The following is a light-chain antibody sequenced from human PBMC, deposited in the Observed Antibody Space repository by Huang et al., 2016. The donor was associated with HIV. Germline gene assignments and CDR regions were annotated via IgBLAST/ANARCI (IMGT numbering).Light chain of an antibody. CDR2: DAS. CDR3: QQRSNWPRS. Sequence: EIVLTQSPATLSLSPGERATLSCRASQSVSIYLAWYQQKPGQAPRLLIYDASNRATGIPARFSGSGSGTDFTLTISSLEPEDFAVYYCQQRSNWPRSFGRGTRLEIK. J-gene: IGKJ5*01. CDR1: QSVSIY. V-gene: IGKV3-11*01.